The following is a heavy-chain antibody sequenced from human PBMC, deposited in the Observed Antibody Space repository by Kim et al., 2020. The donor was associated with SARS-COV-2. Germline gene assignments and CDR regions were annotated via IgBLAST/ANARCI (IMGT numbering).Heavy chain of an antibody. V-gene: IGHV3-7*03. CDR2: IKQDGSEK. CDR3: ARSQYDFWSGYYYAPFDY. D-gene: IGHD3-3*01. Sequence: GGSLRLSCAASGFTFSSYWMSWVRQAPGKGLEWVANIKQDGSEKYYVDSVKGRFTISRDNAKNSLYLQMNSLRAEDTAVYYCARSQYDFWSGYYYAPFDYWGQGTLVTVSS. CDR1: GFTFSSYW. J-gene: IGHJ4*02.